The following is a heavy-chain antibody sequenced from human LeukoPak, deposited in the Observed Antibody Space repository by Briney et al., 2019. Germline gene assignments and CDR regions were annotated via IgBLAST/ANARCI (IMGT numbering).Heavy chain of an antibody. D-gene: IGHD3-22*01. CDR3: ARLYYYDSSGYQGGYYYMDV. CDR2: IIPILGIA. V-gene: IGHV1-69*02. J-gene: IGHJ6*03. CDR1: GGTFSSYT. Sequence: SVKVSCKASGGTFSSYTISWVRQAPGQGLEWMGRIIPILGIANYAQKFQGRVTITADKSASTAYMELSSLRSEDTAVYYCARLYYYDSSGYQGGYYYMDVWGKGTTVTVSS.